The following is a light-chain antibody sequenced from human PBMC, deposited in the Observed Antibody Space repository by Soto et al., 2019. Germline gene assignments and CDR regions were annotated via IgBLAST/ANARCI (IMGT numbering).Light chain of an antibody. CDR3: QQYGSSYT. CDR1: QRVSSSY. J-gene: IGKJ2*01. Sequence: EIVVTQSPGTLSLSPGERATLSCRASQRVSSSYLAWYQQKPGQAPRLLIYGASSRATGIPDRFRGGGSGTDFTLAIRRLEPEDFAVYYCQQYGSSYTFGQGTKLQI. CDR2: GAS. V-gene: IGKV3-20*01.